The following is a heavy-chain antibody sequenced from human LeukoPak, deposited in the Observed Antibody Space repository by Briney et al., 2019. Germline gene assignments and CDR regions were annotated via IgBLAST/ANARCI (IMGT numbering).Heavy chain of an antibody. CDR3: ASAIKSGWGGSVDY. CDR2: IIPILGIA. Sequence: GASVKVSCKASGGTFSSYAISWVRQAPGQGLEWMGRIIPILGIANYAQKFQGRVTITADKSTSTAYMELSSLRSEDTAVYYYASAIKSGWGGSVDYWGQGTLVTVSS. CDR1: GGTFSSYA. V-gene: IGHV1-69*04. D-gene: IGHD6-19*01. J-gene: IGHJ4*02.